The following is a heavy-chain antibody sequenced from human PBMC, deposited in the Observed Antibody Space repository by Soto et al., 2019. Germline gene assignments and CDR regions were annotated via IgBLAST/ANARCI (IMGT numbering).Heavy chain of an antibody. D-gene: IGHD3-10*01. J-gene: IGHJ4*02. Sequence: QVQLQESGPGLVKPLETLSLTCTVPGGSITSYYWSWVRQPPGKGLEWIGYIDYNGNINYNPSLKSRLTISLDTSKNQFSLRLSCVTAAYTAVYYCATGRVYFGSEYWGQGTLVTVSS. CDR3: ATGRVYFGSEY. CDR2: IDYNGNI. V-gene: IGHV4-59*01. CDR1: GGSITSYY.